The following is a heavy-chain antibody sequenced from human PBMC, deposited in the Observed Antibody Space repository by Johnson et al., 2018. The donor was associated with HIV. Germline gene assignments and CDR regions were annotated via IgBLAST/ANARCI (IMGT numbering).Heavy chain of an antibody. Sequence: QVKLVESGGGVVQPGGSLRLSCAASGFTFSSYGMHWVRKAPGKGLEGVAFIRFYGSNTSYADSGKGRFTISSDNFKNTLYLHMNSLRAEDTAVYYCARAPYYYDSSTGAFDIWGQGTMVTVSS. D-gene: IGHD3-22*01. V-gene: IGHV3-30*02. J-gene: IGHJ3*02. CDR3: ARAPYYYDSSTGAFDI. CDR2: IRFYGSNT. CDR1: GFTFSSYG.